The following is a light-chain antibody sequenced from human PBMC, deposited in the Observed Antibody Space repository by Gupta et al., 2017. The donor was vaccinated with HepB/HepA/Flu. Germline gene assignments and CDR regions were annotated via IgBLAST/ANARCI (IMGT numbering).Light chain of an antibody. J-gene: IGLJ2*01. V-gene: IGLV2-14*03. CDR2: DVS. CDR3: SSYTSSSTVV. CDR1: SRDVGGYNY. Sequence: QSALTQPASVSGSPGQSITITCTGTSRDVGGYNYVTWYQQHPGKAPKLMIYDVSNRPAGVSNRFSGSKSGNTASLTISGRQEEDEADYYCSSYTSSSTVVFGGGTKLTVL.